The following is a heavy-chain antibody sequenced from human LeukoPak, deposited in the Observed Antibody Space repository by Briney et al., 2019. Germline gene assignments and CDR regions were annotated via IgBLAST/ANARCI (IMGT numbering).Heavy chain of an antibody. CDR1: GGTFSSYA. D-gene: IGHD5-24*01. V-gene: IGHV1-69*13. CDR2: IIPIFGTA. Sequence: ASVKVSCKASGGTFSSYAISWVRQAPGQGLEWMGGIIPIFGTANYAQKFQGRVTITADESTSTAYMELSSLRSEDTAVYYCARDRWGERPTRSPFDYWGKETLVTVSS. CDR3: ARDRWGERPTRSPFDY. J-gene: IGHJ4*02.